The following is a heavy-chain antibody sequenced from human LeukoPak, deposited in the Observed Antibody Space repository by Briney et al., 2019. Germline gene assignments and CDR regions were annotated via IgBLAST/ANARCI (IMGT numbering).Heavy chain of an antibody. D-gene: IGHD3-10*01. CDR1: GFTFSSYW. CDR2: IKQDGSEK. Sequence: QSGGSLRLSCAASGFTFSSYWMSWVRQAPGKGLEWVANIKQDGSEKYYVDSVKGRFTISRDNAKNSLYLQMNSLRAEDTAVYYCARDITAHYYGSPPYWGQGTLVTVSS. CDR3: ARDITAHYYGSPPY. J-gene: IGHJ4*02. V-gene: IGHV3-7*01.